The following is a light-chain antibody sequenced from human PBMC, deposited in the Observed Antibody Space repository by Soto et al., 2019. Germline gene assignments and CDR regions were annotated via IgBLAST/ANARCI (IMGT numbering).Light chain of an antibody. V-gene: IGKV3-20*01. CDR3: QQYASSPPMYT. CDR2: GTS. J-gene: IGKJ2*01. Sequence: EIVLTQSPGTLSLSPGERATLSCRASQSVSSSYLAWYQQKPGQAPRLLIYGTSSRATGIPDRFSGSGSGTDFTLTISRLEPEDCAVYYCQQYASSPPMYTFGQGTKLEIK. CDR1: QSVSSSY.